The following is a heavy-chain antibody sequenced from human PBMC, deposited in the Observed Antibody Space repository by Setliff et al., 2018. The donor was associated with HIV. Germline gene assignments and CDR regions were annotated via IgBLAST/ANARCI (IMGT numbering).Heavy chain of an antibody. Sequence: PSETLSLTCSVSGRSITSSYWSWVRQSPERGLEWIGYVYYSGTTNYNPSLKSRVSISIDTSKNQFSLKLTSLTAADTAVYYCANFPTVFGVVSPSYSWGQGIQVTVSS. CDR1: GRSITSSY. V-gene: IGHV4-59*08. CDR3: ANFPTVFGVVSPSYS. CDR2: VYYSGTT. J-gene: IGHJ5*02. D-gene: IGHD3-3*01.